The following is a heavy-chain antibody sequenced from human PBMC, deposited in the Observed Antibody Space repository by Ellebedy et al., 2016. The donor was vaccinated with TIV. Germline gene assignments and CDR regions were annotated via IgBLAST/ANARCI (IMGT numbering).Heavy chain of an antibody. CDR2: IYRSGST. CDR1: GDSIGNYY. D-gene: IGHD1-26*01. J-gene: IGHJ3*01. V-gene: IGHV4-59*08. Sequence: MPSETLSLTCIVSGDSIGNYYWTWIRQPPGKGLEWIGYIYRSGSTNIDPSLKSRVTMSVDTSKNQFSLKFSSVTASDTAVYYCARVLYGSPVWGQGTMVTVSS. CDR3: ARVLYGSPV.